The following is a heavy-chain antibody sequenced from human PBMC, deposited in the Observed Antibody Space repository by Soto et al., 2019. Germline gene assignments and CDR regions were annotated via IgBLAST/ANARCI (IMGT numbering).Heavy chain of an antibody. CDR1: GGTFSSYA. CDR2: IIPIFGTA. V-gene: IGHV1-69*01. D-gene: IGHD3-22*01. Sequence: QVQLVQSGAEVKKPGSSVKVSCKASGGTFSSYAISWVRQAPGQGLEWMGGIIPIFGTANYAQKFQGRVTITADESTSTAYMELSSLRSEDTAVYYCARDRTSSSGYYYGYFDYWGQGTLVTVSS. J-gene: IGHJ4*02. CDR3: ARDRTSSSGYYYGYFDY.